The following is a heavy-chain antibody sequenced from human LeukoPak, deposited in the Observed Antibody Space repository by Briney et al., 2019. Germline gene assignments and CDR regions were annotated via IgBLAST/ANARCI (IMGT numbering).Heavy chain of an antibody. Sequence: PGGSLRLSCAASGFTFSSYWMHWVRQAPGKGLVWVSRINSVGSSTSYADSVKGRFTISRDNAKNTLYLQMNSLRAEDTAVYYCARDRGGSCLDVWGKGTTVTVSS. J-gene: IGHJ6*04. CDR3: ARDRGGSCLDV. CDR2: INSVGSST. CDR1: GFTFSSYW. D-gene: IGHD2-2*01. V-gene: IGHV3-74*01.